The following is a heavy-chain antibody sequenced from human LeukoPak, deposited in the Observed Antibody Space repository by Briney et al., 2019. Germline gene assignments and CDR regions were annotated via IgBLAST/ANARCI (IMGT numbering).Heavy chain of an antibody. CDR3: ARHKHSGD. CDR2: IYHSGST. D-gene: IGHD3-10*01. Sequence: PSETLSLTCTVSGYSISSGYYWGWIRQPPGKGLEWIGSIYHSGSTYYNPSLKSRVTISVDTSKNQFSLKLSSVTAADTAVYYCARHKHSGDWGQGTLVTVSS. V-gene: IGHV4-38-2*02. CDR1: GYSISSGYY. J-gene: IGHJ4*02.